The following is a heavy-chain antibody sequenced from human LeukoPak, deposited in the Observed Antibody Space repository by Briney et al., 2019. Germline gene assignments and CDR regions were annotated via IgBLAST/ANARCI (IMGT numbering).Heavy chain of an antibody. V-gene: IGHV4-39*01. CDR1: GGSISSSSYY. Sequence: PSETLSLTCTVSGGSISSSSYYWGWLRQPPGTGLEWIGSIYYSGSTYYNPSLKSRATISVDTSKNPFSLKLSSVTAADTAVYYCARHESGWLNIAAAYFDYWGQGTLVTVSS. D-gene: IGHD6-13*01. J-gene: IGHJ4*02. CDR3: ARHESGWLNIAAAYFDY. CDR2: IYYSGST.